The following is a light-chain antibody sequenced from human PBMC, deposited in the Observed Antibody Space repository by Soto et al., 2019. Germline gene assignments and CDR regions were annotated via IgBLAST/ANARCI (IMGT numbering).Light chain of an antibody. CDR3: QHRKSWPLA. J-gene: IGKJ4*01. Sequence: EIVLTQSPATLSLSPGERATLSCRASESVSSYLGWYQQKPGQPPRLLIYDASNRATGIPDRFSGRVSGTDFTLTISSLEPEDSAVYYCQHRKSWPLAFGGGTKVEI. CDR2: DAS. V-gene: IGKV3-11*01. CDR1: ESVSSY.